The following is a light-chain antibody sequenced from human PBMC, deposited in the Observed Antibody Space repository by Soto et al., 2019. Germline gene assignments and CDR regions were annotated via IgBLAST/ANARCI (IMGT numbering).Light chain of an antibody. V-gene: IGLV2-23*01. CDR2: DDT. J-gene: IGLJ1*01. CDR3: CSYAGRGTYV. Sequence: QSVLTQPASVSGSPGQSITVSCTGTSSDVGSYTLVSWYQQHPGKAPKLMIYDDTARPSGVSNRFSGSKSGNAASLTISGLQAEDEADYYCCSYAGRGTYVFGTGTKLTVL. CDR1: SSDVGSYTL.